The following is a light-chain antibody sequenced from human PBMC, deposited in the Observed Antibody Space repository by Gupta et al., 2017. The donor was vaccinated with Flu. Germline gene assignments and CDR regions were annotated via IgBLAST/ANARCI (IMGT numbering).Light chain of an antibody. CDR3: SSFTSSNTWV. J-gene: IGLJ3*02. CDR2: EVN. V-gene: IGLV2-14*01. Sequence: HSALTQPASVSGSPGQSITISCTGSSSDVGGYNYVSWFQQYPAKAPKLMIDEVNKRPSGVANRFSGSKSDNTASLTISGLQAEDEADYYCSSFTSSNTWVFGGGTKLTVL. CDR1: SSDVGGYNY.